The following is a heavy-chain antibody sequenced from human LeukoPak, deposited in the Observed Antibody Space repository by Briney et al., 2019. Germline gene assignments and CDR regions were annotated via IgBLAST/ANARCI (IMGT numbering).Heavy chain of an antibody. J-gene: IGHJ4*02. Sequence: PGGSLRLSCVASGFSFNTLWMTWVRQAPGKGLEWVANINQDGSEVHYVDSVKGRFTISRDDAKNSLYLQMNSLRAEDTAVYYCARVGYSGHDFDYWGQGTLVTVSS. D-gene: IGHD5-12*01. CDR2: INQDGSEV. CDR1: GFSFNTLW. V-gene: IGHV3-7*01. CDR3: ARVGYSGHDFDY.